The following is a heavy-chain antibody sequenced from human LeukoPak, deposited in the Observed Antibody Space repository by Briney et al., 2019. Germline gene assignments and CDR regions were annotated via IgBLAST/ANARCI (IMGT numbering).Heavy chain of an antibody. CDR1: GFTFSSYA. J-gene: IGHJ3*02. CDR2: ISGSGGST. V-gene: IGHV3-23*01. CDR3: AKGAPDYGDSLNAFDI. Sequence: PGGSLRLSCAASGFTFSSYAMSWVRQAPGKGLEWVSAISGSGGSTYYADSVKGRFTISRDNSKNTLYLQMNSLRAEDTAVYYCAKGAPDYGDSLNAFDIWGQGTMVTVSS. D-gene: IGHD4-17*01.